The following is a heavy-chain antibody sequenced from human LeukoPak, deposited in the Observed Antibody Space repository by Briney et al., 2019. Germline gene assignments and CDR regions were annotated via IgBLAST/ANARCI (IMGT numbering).Heavy chain of an antibody. CDR2: ISAYNGNT. J-gene: IGHJ4*02. CDR1: GYTFTSYG. CDR3: ARDQADYYDSSGVDY. D-gene: IGHD3-22*01. V-gene: IGHV1-18*01. Sequence: ASVTVSCKASGYTFTSYGISWVRQAPGQGLEWMGWISAYNGNTNYAQKLQGRVTMTTDTSTSTAYMELRSLRSDDTAVYYCARDQADYYDSSGVDYWGQETLVTVSS.